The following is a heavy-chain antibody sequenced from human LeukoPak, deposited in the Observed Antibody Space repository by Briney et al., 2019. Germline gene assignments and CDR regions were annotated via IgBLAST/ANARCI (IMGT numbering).Heavy chain of an antibody. J-gene: IGHJ4*02. CDR1: GFIFSVYD. CDR2: ISYDGSNK. V-gene: IGHV3-30*18. Sequence: GGSLRLSCAASGFIFSVYDMHWVRQAPGKGLEWVAVISYDGSNKYYADSVKGRFTISRDNSKNTLYLQMNSLRAEDTAVYYCAKDRLSIAVAAPFDYWGQGTLVTVSS. D-gene: IGHD6-19*01. CDR3: AKDRLSIAVAAPFDY.